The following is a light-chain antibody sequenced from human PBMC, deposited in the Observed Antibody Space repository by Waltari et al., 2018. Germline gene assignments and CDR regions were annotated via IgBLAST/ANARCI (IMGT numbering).Light chain of an antibody. V-gene: IGLV4-69*01. CDR3: QTWDTGIRV. J-gene: IGLJ3*02. Sequence: QLVLTQSPSASASLGASVKLTRPRSSGHSSYAITWHQQQPEKGPRYLMKLTSDGSHSKGDGIPDRFSGSSSGAERYLTISSLQSEDEADYYCQTWDTGIRVFGGGTKLTVL. CDR1: SGHSSYA. CDR2: LTSDGSH.